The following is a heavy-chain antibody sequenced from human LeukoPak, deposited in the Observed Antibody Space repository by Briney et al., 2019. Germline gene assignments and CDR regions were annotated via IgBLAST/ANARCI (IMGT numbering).Heavy chain of an antibody. J-gene: IGHJ6*03. Sequence: GESLKISCKGSGYSFTSYWIGWVRQMPGKGLEWMGIIYPGDSDTRYSPSFQGQVTISADKSISTAYLQWSSLKASDTAMYYCARTIAAAGTRRYCYYMDVWGKGTTVTVSS. CDR1: GYSFTSYW. CDR3: ARTIAAAGTRRYCYYMDV. V-gene: IGHV5-51*01. D-gene: IGHD6-13*01. CDR2: IYPGDSDT.